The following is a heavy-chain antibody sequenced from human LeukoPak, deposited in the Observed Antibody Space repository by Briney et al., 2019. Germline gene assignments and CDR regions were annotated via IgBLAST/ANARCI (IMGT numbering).Heavy chain of an antibody. J-gene: IGHJ5*02. CDR3: ATVHRIAAAGTGRNWFDP. D-gene: IGHD6-13*01. CDR1: GYTLTELS. V-gene: IGHV1-24*01. Sequence: ASVKVSCKVSGYTLTELSMHWVRQAPGKGLEWMGGFDPEDGETIYAQKFQGRVTMTEDTSTDTAYMELSSLRSEDTAVYYCATVHRIAAAGTGRNWFDPWGQGTLVTDSS. CDR2: FDPEDGET.